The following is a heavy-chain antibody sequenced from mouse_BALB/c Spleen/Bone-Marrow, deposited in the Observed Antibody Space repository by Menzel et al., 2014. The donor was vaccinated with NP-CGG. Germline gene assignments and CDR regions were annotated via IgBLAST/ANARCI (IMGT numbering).Heavy chain of an antibody. CDR1: GYTFTSYW. D-gene: IGHD2-2*01. J-gene: IGHJ3*01. Sequence: QVQLQQSGAELVKPGASVKLSCKASGYTFTSYWMHWVKQRPGQGLEWIGASNPSNGRADYNEKFRSKATLTVDRSSSTAYMQPSRLTAEDSAVYYGARAGGYDGFAYWGQGTLVTVSA. CDR2: SNPSNGRA. V-gene: IGHV1S81*02. CDR3: ARAGGYDGFAY.